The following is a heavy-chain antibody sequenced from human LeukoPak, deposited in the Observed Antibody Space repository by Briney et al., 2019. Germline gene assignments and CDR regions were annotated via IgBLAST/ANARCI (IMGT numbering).Heavy chain of an antibody. Sequence: TASETLSLTCAVSGGSMSSYYWSWIRQPPGKGLEWIGYIFYSGSTNYNPSLKSRVTISVDTSKNQFSLKLSSVTAADTAVYYCARILDCSSSSCSYGMDVWGQGTTDTVPS. CDR3: ARILDCSSSSCSYGMDV. V-gene: IGHV4-59*08. D-gene: IGHD2-15*01. CDR2: IFYSGST. CDR1: GGSMSSYY. J-gene: IGHJ6*02.